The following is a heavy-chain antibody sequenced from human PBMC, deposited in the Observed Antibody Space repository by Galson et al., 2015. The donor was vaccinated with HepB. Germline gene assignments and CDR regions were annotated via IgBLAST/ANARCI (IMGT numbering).Heavy chain of an antibody. V-gene: IGHV1-46*01. D-gene: IGHD3-10*01. CDR3: AKDRGGLLWFGDLSPYYYMDV. CDR2: INPSGGST. CDR1: GYTFTSYY. J-gene: IGHJ6*03. Sequence: SVKVSCKASGYTFTSYYMHWVRQAPGQGLEWMGIINPSGGSTSYTQKFQGRFTMTRDKSTSAVYMELNSLRSEDTAVYYCAKDRGGLLWFGDLSPYYYMDVWGKGTTVTVSS.